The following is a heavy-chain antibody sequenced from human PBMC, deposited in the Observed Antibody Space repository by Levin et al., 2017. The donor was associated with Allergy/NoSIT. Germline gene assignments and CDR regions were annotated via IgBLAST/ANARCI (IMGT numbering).Heavy chain of an antibody. J-gene: IGHJ4*02. Sequence: GESLKISCVASGFTFSNYGMSWVRQAPGKGLEWVLSVSGSGRSTYYADSVKGRFAISRDNSKSTLHLQMDSLRDEDTAVYYCAKGVVVMESGANPDYFDYWGQGTLVTVSS. D-gene: IGHD2-8*01. CDR2: VSGSGRST. CDR1: GFTFSNYG. V-gene: IGHV3-23*01. CDR3: AKGVVVMESGANPDYFDY.